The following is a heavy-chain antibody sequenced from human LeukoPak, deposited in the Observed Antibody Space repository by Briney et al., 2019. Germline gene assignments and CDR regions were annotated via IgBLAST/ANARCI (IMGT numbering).Heavy chain of an antibody. CDR1: GFTFSSYG. D-gene: IGHD2-21*02. Sequence: PGGSLRLSCAASGFTFSSYGMHWVRQAPGKGLEWVAVIWYDGSNKYYADSVKGRFTISRDNSKNTLYLQMNILRAEDTAVYYCARDAGGDCWFDYWGQGTLVTVSS. CDR2: IWYDGSNK. V-gene: IGHV3-33*01. J-gene: IGHJ4*02. CDR3: ARDAGGDCWFDY.